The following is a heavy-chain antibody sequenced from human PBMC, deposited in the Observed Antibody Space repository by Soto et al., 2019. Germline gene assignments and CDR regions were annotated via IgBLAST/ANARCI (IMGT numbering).Heavy chain of an antibody. Sequence: LRLSCAASGFTFSSYSMNWVLQAPGKGLEWVSSISSSSSYIYYADSAKGRFTISRDNAKNSLYLQMNSLRAEDTAVYYCARVHDSPRYYYYGMDVWGQGTTVTVSS. J-gene: IGHJ6*02. D-gene: IGHD3-22*01. CDR2: ISSSSSYI. CDR1: GFTFSSYS. V-gene: IGHV3-21*01. CDR3: ARVHDSPRYYYYGMDV.